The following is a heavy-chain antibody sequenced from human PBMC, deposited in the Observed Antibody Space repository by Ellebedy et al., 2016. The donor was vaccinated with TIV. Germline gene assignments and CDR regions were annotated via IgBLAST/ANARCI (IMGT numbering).Heavy chain of an antibody. CDR1: GLDFRRYG. Sequence: GGSLRLXXEVSGLDFRRYGMHWVRRAPGKGLEWVGFIVSEGTTRIYADSVKGRFILSRDNSKNTVYLQMNSLRVEDTAVYFCARDPLGGAFDYWGQGALVTVSS. CDR3: ARDPLGGAFDY. D-gene: IGHD3-16*01. V-gene: IGHV3-30*02. J-gene: IGHJ4*02. CDR2: IVSEGTTR.